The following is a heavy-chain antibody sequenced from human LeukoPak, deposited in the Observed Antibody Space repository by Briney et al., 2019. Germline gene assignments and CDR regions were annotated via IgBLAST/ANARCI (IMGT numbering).Heavy chain of an antibody. V-gene: IGHV1-69*13. CDR3: ASWYDSSGYISRSYFDY. D-gene: IGHD3-22*01. J-gene: IGHJ4*02. CDR1: GGTFSSYA. Sequence: ASVKVSCKASGGTFSSYAISWVRQAPGQGLEWMGGIIPIFGTANYAQKFQGRVTITADESTSTAYMELSSLRSEDTAVYYCASWYDSSGYISRSYFDYWGQGTLATVSS. CDR2: IIPIFGTA.